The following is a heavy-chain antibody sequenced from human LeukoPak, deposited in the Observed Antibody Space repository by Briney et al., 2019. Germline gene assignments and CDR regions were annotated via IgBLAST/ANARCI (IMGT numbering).Heavy chain of an antibody. CDR1: GGSISPYY. CDR3: ASSTGYSSSWYFRGHAFDI. Sequence: PSETLSLTCTVSGGSISPYYWSWIRQPPGKGLEWIGYIYYSGSTNYNPSLKSRVTISVDTSKNQFSLKLSSVTAADTAVYYCASSTGYSSSWYFRGHAFDIWGQGTMVTVSS. CDR2: IYYSGST. J-gene: IGHJ3*02. V-gene: IGHV4-59*08. D-gene: IGHD6-13*01.